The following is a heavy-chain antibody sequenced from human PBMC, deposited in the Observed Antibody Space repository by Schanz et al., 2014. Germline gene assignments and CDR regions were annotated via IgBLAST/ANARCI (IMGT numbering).Heavy chain of an antibody. CDR1: GFTFSNYD. V-gene: IGHV3-13*05. Sequence: EVQLVESGGGLVQPGGSLRLSCAASGFTFSNYDMHWVRQAIGKGLEWVSGIGPASDPYYAGSVKGRFTISRENGKNSWYLQRNSLRAGDTAVYYCARGRRGDCRRTSCTYYFDYGGQGTLVTVSS. J-gene: IGHJ4*02. D-gene: IGHD2-2*01. CDR3: ARGRRGDCRRTSCTYYFDY. CDR2: IGPASDP.